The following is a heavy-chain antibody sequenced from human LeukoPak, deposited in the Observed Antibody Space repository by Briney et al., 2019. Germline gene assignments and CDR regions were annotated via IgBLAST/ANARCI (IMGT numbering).Heavy chain of an antibody. V-gene: IGHV4-59*01. CDR1: GGSISSSY. Sequence: SETLSLTCTVSGGSISSSYWSWIRQPPGKGLEWIGYIYYSGSTNYNPSLKSRVIISVDTSKKQFSLKLSSATAADTAVYYCARDSGSNYGLGGFDIWGHGTMVTVSS. CDR2: IYYSGST. CDR3: ARDSGSNYGLGGFDI. J-gene: IGHJ3*02. D-gene: IGHD1-26*01.